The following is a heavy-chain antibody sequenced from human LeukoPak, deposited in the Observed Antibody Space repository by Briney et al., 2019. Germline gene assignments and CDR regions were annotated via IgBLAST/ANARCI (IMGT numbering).Heavy chain of an antibody. CDR3: AKDTPDDITVSAPYFDY. V-gene: IGHV3-23*01. J-gene: IGHJ4*02. CDR2: ISGSGGST. D-gene: IGHD5/OR15-5a*01. CDR1: GFTFSIYA. Sequence: GGSLRLSCAASGFTFSIYAMSWVRQAPGKGLEWGSAISGSGGSTYYVDSVKGRFTISRDNSKNTLYLQMNRLRAEDTAVYYCAKDTPDDITVSAPYFDYWGQGTLVTVSS.